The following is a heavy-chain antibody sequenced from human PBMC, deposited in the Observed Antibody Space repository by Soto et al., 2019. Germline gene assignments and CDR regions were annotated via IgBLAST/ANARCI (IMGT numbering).Heavy chain of an antibody. Sequence: GGSLRLSCAASGFIFSDYYMSWIRQAPGKGLEWVSCIISSGSTIYYADSVKGRFTISRDNTQKSLYLQMNSLRDEDTAVYYCARVKKGGYDVKNGFDIWGQGTMVTVSS. CDR3: ARVKKGGYDVKNGFDI. CDR1: GFIFSDYY. V-gene: IGHV3-11*01. J-gene: IGHJ3*02. D-gene: IGHD5-12*01. CDR2: IISSGSTI.